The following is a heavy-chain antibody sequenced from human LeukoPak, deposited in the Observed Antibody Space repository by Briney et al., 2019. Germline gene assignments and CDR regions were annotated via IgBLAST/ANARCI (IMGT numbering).Heavy chain of an antibody. J-gene: IGHJ4*02. V-gene: IGHV4-59*01. Sequence: SETLSLTCTVSGGSISSYYWSWIRQPPGKGLEWIGYIYYTGITNYNPSLKSRVTISVDTSKNQFSLKLSSVTAADTAVYYCARGYCSGGSCYEGVGVDFDYWGQGTLVTVSS. D-gene: IGHD2-15*01. CDR1: GGSISSYY. CDR3: ARGYCSGGSCYEGVGVDFDY. CDR2: IYYTGIT.